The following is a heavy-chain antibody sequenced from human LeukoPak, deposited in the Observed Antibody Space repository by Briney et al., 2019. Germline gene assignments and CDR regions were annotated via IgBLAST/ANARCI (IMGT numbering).Heavy chain of an antibody. D-gene: IGHD6-13*01. Sequence: PSQTLSLTCTVSGGSISSGGYYWSWIRQPPGKGLEWIGYIYHSGSTYYNPSLKSRVTISVDRSKNQFSLKLSSVTAADTAVYYCARLGDPGYSSSWYQFDYWGQGTLVTVSS. CDR3: ARLGDPGYSSSWYQFDY. J-gene: IGHJ4*02. CDR2: IYHSGST. CDR1: GGSISSGGYY. V-gene: IGHV4-30-2*01.